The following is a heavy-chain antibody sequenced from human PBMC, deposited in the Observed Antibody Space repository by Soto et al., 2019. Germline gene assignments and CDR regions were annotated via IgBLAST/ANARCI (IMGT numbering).Heavy chain of an antibody. D-gene: IGHD1-26*01. J-gene: IGHJ4*02. CDR3: ARHGWQVLPFFDY. V-gene: IGHV4-59*08. CDR1: GGSLTSYY. CDR2: IYYNGST. Sequence: QVQLQESGPGLVKPSETLSLTCTVSGGSLTSYYWSWIRQPPGKGLEWIGYIYYNGSTNYNPSLKNRLTISVDTSKNQFSLKLNSVTAADTALYYCARHGWQVLPFFDYWGRGTLVNVSS.